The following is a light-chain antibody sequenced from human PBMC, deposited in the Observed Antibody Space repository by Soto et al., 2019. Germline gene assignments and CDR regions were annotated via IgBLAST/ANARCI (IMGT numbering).Light chain of an antibody. Sequence: QSVLTQSPSVSGAPGQSVSISCTGTSSNIGAGFDVHWYQQVPATAPKLLIYGNNNRPSGVPDRFSGSKSGTSASLAITGLQAEDEADYYCQSYDTNLSGGSVFGTATKVTVL. CDR2: GNN. CDR1: SSNIGAGFD. CDR3: QSYDTNLSGGSV. J-gene: IGLJ1*01. V-gene: IGLV1-40*01.